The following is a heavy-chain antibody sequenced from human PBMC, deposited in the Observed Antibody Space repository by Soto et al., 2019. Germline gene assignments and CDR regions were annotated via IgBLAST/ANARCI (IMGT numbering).Heavy chain of an antibody. J-gene: IGHJ4*02. V-gene: IGHV3-15*01. D-gene: IGHD3-16*02. CDR3: TTDFRGLHLGELSLFPP. CDR2: IKSKTDGGTT. CDR1: GFTFSNAW. Sequence: EVQLVESGGGLVKPGGSLRLSCAASGFTFSNAWMSWVRQAPGKGLEWVGRIKSKTDGGTTDYAAPVKGRFTISRDDSKNTLYLHMNSLKTEDTAVYYCTTDFRGLHLGELSLFPPWGKGTLVTVSS.